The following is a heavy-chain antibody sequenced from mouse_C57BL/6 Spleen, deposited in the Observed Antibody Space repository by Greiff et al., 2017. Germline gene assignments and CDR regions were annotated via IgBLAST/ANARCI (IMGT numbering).Heavy chain of an antibody. J-gene: IGHJ3*01. D-gene: IGHD2-4*01. CDR3: ARGYDYDVGAWFAY. CDR2: INPNNGGT. V-gene: IGHV1-18*01. Sequence: EVQLQESGPELVKPGASVKIPCKASGYTFTDYNMDWVKQSHGKSLEWIGDINPNNGGTIYNQKFKGKATLTVDKSSSTAYMELRSLTSEDTAVYYCARGYDYDVGAWFAYWGQGTLVTVSA. CDR1: GYTFTDYN.